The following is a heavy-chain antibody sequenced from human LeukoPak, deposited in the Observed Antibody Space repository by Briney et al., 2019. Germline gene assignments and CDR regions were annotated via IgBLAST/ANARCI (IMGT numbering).Heavy chain of an antibody. CDR1: GFTFSSYS. J-gene: IGHJ3*02. D-gene: IGHD2-2*01. V-gene: IGHV3-21*01. CDR2: ISSSSSYI. Sequence: GGSLRLSCAASGFTFSSYSMNWVRQAPGKGLEWVSSISSSSSYIYYADSVKGRFTISRDNAKNSLYLQMNSLRAEDTAVYYCARDALYCSSTSCYSSGAFDIWGQGTMVTVSS. CDR3: ARDALYCSSTSCYSSGAFDI.